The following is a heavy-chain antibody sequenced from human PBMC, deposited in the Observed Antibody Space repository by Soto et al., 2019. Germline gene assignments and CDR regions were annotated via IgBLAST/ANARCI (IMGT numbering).Heavy chain of an antibody. D-gene: IGHD6-19*01. CDR1: GFTFSSYS. J-gene: IGHJ2*01. V-gene: IGHV3-48*01. Sequence: GGSLRLSCAASGFTFSSYSMNWVRQAPGKGLEWVSYISSSSSTIYYADSVKGRFTISRDNAKNSLYLQMNSLRAEDTAVYYCARDSSRGPYWYFDLWGRGTLVTVSS. CDR2: ISSSSSTI. CDR3: ARDSSRGPYWYFDL.